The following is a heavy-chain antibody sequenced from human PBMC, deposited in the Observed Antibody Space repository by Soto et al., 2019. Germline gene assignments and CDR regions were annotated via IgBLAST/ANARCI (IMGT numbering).Heavy chain of an antibody. Sequence: GGSLRLSCSGSGFTLSSYAMSWVRQAPGKGLEWVSTISAGGATSYYTDSVKGRSTISRDTSKNTMYVQMNSLRDEDTAIYYCAKMGAYTTSAIDYWGQGTLVTVSS. J-gene: IGHJ4*02. CDR2: ISAGGATS. D-gene: IGHD2-2*02. V-gene: IGHV3-23*01. CDR1: GFTLSSYA. CDR3: AKMGAYTTSAIDY.